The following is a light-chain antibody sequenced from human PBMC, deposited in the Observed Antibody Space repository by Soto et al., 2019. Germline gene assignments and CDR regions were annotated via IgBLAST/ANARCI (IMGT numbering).Light chain of an antibody. V-gene: IGKV3-15*01. CDR1: QGFXIN. CDR3: QQYNEWPPRT. J-gene: IGKJ4*02. CDR2: GKS. Sequence: EIGLTQSASTLSVSPGERATLSCRASQGFXINLDCYQQKPGQAPRILLXGKSTRATGVPARFIGSGSGKEFTLTISNLQSEDFAVYYCQQYNEWPPRTFGGGTKVDI.